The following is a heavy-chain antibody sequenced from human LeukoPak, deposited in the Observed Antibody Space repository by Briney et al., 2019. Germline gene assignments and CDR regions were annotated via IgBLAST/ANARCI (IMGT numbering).Heavy chain of an antibody. CDR1: GGSISSYY. V-gene: IGHV4-59*01. Sequence: PSETLSLTCTVSGGSISSYYWSWIRQPPGKGLEWIGYIYYSGSTNYNPSLKSRVTISVDTSKNQFSLKLSSVTAADTAVYYCARASVVRGVPHWYFDLWGRGTLVTVSS. CDR3: ARASVVRGVPHWYFDL. CDR2: IYYSGST. D-gene: IGHD3-10*01. J-gene: IGHJ2*01.